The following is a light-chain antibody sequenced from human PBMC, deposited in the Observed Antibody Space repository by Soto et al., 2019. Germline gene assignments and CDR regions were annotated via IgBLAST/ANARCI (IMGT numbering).Light chain of an antibody. J-gene: IGLJ1*01. Sequence: QSALTQPRSVSGSPGQSVAISCTGTSNDIGRYSYVSWYQQLPDKAPKLIIRDVTKRPSGVPDRFSGSKSGNTASLAISGLQSDIEADYYCAAWDDSLNGYVFGIGTKLTVL. V-gene: IGLV2-11*01. CDR3: AAWDDSLNGYV. CDR2: DVT. CDR1: SNDIGRYSY.